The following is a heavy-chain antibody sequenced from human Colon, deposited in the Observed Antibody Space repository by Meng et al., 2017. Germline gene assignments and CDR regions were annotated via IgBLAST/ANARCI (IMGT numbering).Heavy chain of an antibody. J-gene: IGHJ4*02. V-gene: IGHV1-2*06. Sequence: QVQLVQSGAGVKKPGASVTVPCKASGYTLYIHWVRLRPGEGLEWMGRINPRTGDTKSAQSFQGRVTMTRDTSTTTFSMDLRSLTTDDSAIYFCARESADGGSFDLWGQGTLVTVSS. D-gene: IGHD2-15*01. CDR3: ARESADGGSFDL. CDR1: GYTLY. CDR2: INPRTGDT.